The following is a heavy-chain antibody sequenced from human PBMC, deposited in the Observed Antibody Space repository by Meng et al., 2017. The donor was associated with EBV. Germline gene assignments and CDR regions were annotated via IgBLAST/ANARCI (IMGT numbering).Heavy chain of an antibody. D-gene: IGHD3-22*01. CDR1: GFTFSSFA. Sequence: QVQLVESGGGVVQPGRSLRLSCAASGFTFSSFAMHWVRQAPGKGLEWVAVISYDGSNKYYADSVKGRFTISRDNSKSTLYLQMNSLRAEDTAVYLCSRGGGGEYYYDSSGYYPFDYWGQGTLVTVSS. CDR2: ISYDGSNK. V-gene: IGHV3-30-3*01. CDR3: SRGGGGEYYYDSSGYYPFDY. J-gene: IGHJ4*02.